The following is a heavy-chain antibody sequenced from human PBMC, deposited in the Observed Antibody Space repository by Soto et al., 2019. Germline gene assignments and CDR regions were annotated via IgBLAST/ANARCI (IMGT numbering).Heavy chain of an antibody. J-gene: IGHJ6*03. CDR1: GGSFSGYY. Sequence: PSETLSLTCAVYGGSFSGYYWSWIRQPPGKGLEWIGEINHSGSTNYNPSLKSRVTISVDTSKNQFSLKLSSVTAADTAVYYCARLAHYDCLIVYWTDYYYMDFCCTALMLTGS. CDR2: INHSGST. V-gene: IGHV4-34*01. D-gene: IGHD3-9*01. CDR3: ARLAHYDCLIVYWTDYYYMDF.